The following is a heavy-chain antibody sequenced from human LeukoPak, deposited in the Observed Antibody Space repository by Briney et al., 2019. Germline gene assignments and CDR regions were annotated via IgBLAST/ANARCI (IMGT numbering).Heavy chain of an antibody. D-gene: IGHD6-13*01. V-gene: IGHV3-21*01. CDR1: GFTFSYYS. CDR3: AKVDRGDYSSSPVPYYNYYMNV. CDR2: ISRSSSLI. J-gene: IGHJ6*03. Sequence: GGSLRLSCAASGFTFSYYSMNWVRQAPGRGLEWVSCISRSSSLIFYSDSVRGRFTISRDNAKNLLYLHMNSLRVEDTAVYYCAKVDRGDYSSSPVPYYNYYMNVWGKGTTVTVSS.